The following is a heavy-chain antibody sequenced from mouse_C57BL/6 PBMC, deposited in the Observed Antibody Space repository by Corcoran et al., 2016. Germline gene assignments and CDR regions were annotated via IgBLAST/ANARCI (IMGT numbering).Heavy chain of an antibody. CDR1: GYTFTDYY. V-gene: IGHV1-26*01. Sequence: EVQLQQSGPELVKPGASVKISCKASGYTFTDYYMNWVKQSHGKSLEWIGDINPNNGGTSYNQKFKGKATLTVDKSSSTAYMELRSLTSEDSAVYYCARRRFPYYFDYWGQGTTLTVSS. CDR2: INPNNGGT. CDR3: ARRRFPYYFDY. J-gene: IGHJ2*01.